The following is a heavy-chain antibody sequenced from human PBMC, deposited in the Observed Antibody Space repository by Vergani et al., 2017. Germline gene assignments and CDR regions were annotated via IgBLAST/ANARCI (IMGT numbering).Heavy chain of an antibody. D-gene: IGHD1-26*01. V-gene: IGHV3-15*01. CDR1: GFSISSGYY. CDR2: IKSKTDGGTT. J-gene: IGHJ6*02. CDR3: TTDGTWSYYYGMDV. Sequence: VQLQESGPGLVKPSETLSLTCGVSGFSISSGYYWGWIRQPPGKGLEWVGRIKSKTDGGTTDYAAPVKGRFTISRDDSKNTLYLQMNSLKTEDTAVYYCTTDGTWSYYYGMDVWGQGTTVTVSS.